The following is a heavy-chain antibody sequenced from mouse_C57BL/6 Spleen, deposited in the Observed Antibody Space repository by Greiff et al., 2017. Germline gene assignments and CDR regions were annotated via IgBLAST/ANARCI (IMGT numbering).Heavy chain of an antibody. D-gene: IGHD1-1*01. CDR2: IRNKANNHAT. J-gene: IGHJ2*01. Sequence: EVKLVESGGGLVQPGGSMKLSCAASGFTFSDAWMDWVRQSPEKGLEWVAEIRNKANNHATYYTESVKGRFTIAKYDSKSSFYLQRNSLRAEDTDIYDCTRQDYCRYFDYWGQGTTLTFSS. V-gene: IGHV6-6*01. CDR1: GFTFSDAW. CDR3: TRQDYCRYFDY.